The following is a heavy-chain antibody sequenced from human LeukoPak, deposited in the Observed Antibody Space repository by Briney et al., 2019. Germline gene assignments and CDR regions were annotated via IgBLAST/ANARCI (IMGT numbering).Heavy chain of an antibody. V-gene: IGHV3-30-3*01. CDR3: ARTFYSSGTGVPIYY. CDR1: GFTFSSYA. CDR2: ISYDGSNK. Sequence: PGGSLRLSCAASGFTFSSYAMHWVRQAPGKGLEWVAVISYDGSNKYYADSVKGRFTISRDNSKNTLYLQMSSLRAEDTAVYYCARTFYSSGTGVPIYYWGQGTLVTVSS. J-gene: IGHJ4*02. D-gene: IGHD6-19*01.